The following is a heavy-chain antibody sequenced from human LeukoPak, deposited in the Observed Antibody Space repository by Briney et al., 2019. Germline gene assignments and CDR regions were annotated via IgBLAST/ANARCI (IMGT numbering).Heavy chain of an antibody. CDR2: ISSSSSYI. Sequence: GGSLRLSCAASGFTFSSYSMNWVRQAPGKGLEWVSSISSSSSYIYYADSVKGRFTISRDNAKNSLYLQMNSLRAEDTAVYYCAREQWLSPIAFDIWGQGTMVTVSS. CDR3: AREQWLSPIAFDI. D-gene: IGHD6-19*01. J-gene: IGHJ3*02. CDR1: GFTFSSYS. V-gene: IGHV3-21*01.